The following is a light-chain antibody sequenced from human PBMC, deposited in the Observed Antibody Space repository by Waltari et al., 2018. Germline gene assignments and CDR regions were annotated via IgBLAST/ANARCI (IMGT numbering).Light chain of an antibody. V-gene: IGKV1-12*01. J-gene: IGKJ4*01. CDR1: QGIGLW. CDR3: QQANSFPLT. CDR2: GAS. Sequence: DIQMTQSPSSVSASVGDRVTITCRASQGIGLWLAWYQQKPGKAPSLLIFGASNLQRGAPSRFSGSGSGTDFTLGINNLQPEDFGTYYCQQANSFPLTFGGGTKVEIK.